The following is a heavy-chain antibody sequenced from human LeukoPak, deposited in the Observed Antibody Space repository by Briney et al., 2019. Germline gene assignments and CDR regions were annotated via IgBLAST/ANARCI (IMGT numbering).Heavy chain of an antibody. CDR3: ARIITGTTTPFDI. Sequence: PSETLSLTCAVSGGSISGYYWSWIRQPAGKGLEWIGRIYTSESTHYNPSLKSRVTISVDTSKNPISLKLSSVTAAGTAVYYCARIITGTTTPFDIWGQGTIVTVSS. D-gene: IGHD1-7*01. J-gene: IGHJ3*02. CDR1: GGSISGYY. V-gene: IGHV4-4*07. CDR2: IYTSEST.